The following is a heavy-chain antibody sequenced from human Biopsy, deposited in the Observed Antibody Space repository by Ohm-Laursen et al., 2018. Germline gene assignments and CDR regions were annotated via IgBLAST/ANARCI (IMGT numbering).Heavy chain of an antibody. CDR2: INPNSGGT. Sequence: VASVKASRKASGYTFTGYYMHWVRQAPGQGLEWMGWINPNSGGTNYAQKFQGRVTMTRDTSISTAYMELSRLRSDDTAVYYCATITRGATRFPFDYWGQGTLVTVSS. D-gene: IGHD1-26*01. CDR3: ATITRGATRFPFDY. CDR1: GYTFTGYY. J-gene: IGHJ4*02. V-gene: IGHV1-2*02.